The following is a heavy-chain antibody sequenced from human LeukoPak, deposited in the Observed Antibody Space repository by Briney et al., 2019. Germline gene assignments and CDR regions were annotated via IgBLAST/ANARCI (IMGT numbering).Heavy chain of an antibody. CDR2: IYYSGST. Sequence: SETLSLTCTVSGGSISSSSYYWGWIRQPPGKGLEWIGSIYYSGSTYYNPSLKSRVTISVDTSKNQFSLKLSSVTAADTAVYYCARRSWELLFDHWGQGTLVTVSS. V-gene: IGHV4-39*01. CDR1: GGSISSSSYY. D-gene: IGHD1-26*01. J-gene: IGHJ4*02. CDR3: ARRSWELLFDH.